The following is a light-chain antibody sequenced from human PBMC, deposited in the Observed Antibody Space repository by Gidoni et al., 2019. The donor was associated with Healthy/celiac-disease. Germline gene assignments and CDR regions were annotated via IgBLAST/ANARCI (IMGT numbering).Light chain of an antibody. CDR3: HQYDNLPWT. J-gene: IGKJ1*01. CDR1: QDISNY. V-gene: IGKV1-33*01. CDR2: DAT. Sequence: DIQMTQSPSSLSASVGDRVTITCQASQDISNYLNWYQQKPGKAPKLLIYDATNLETGVPSRFSGSGSGTDFTFTISSLQPEDIATYYCHQYDNLPWTFXQXTKVEIK.